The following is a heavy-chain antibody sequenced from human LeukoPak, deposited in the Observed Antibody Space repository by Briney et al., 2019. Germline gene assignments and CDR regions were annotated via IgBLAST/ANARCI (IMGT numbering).Heavy chain of an antibody. J-gene: IGHJ3*02. CDR1: GFTFSNFA. Sequence: WGSLRLSCAASGFTFSNFAMHWVRQAPGKGLEWVAVISYDGSIKYYADSVKGRFTISRDNSKNTLYLQMNSLRAEDTAVYYCAREGMTTVTTRWAFDIWGQGSMVTVSS. V-gene: IGHV3-30*04. CDR3: AREGMTTVTTRWAFDI. CDR2: ISYDGSIK. D-gene: IGHD4-17*01.